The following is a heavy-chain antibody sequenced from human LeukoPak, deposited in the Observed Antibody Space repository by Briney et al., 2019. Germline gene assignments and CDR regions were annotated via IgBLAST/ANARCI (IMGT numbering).Heavy chain of an antibody. J-gene: IGHJ4*02. CDR3: AREAPGAHNHFDY. D-gene: IGHD1-26*01. CDR1: GFTFSSYS. V-gene: IGHV3-48*02. Sequence: GGSLRLSCAASGFTFSSYSMNWVRQAPGKGLEWLSYISSSSSTIYYADSVRGRFTISRDDAKNSLYLQMNSLRDEDTAVYYCAREAPGAHNHFDYWGQGTLVTVSS. CDR2: ISSSSSTI.